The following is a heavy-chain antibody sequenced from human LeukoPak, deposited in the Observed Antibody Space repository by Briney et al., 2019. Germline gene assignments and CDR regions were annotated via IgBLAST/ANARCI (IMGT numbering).Heavy chain of an antibody. CDR3: ASHYGSGFDY. Sequence: ETQTLTCSVCVGFISSCYGRWRRQPRGEGLDWIGYTHYIAITYYNPSLKSRVTISIYTSKNQCSLKLSSVTAADTAMYYCASHYGSGFDYWGQGTLVTVSS. V-gene: IGHV4-59*01. D-gene: IGHD3-10*01. CDR2: THYIAIT. J-gene: IGHJ4*02. CDR1: VGFISSCY.